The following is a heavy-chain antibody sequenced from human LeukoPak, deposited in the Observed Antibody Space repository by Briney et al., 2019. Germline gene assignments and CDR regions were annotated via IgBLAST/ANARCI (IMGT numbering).Heavy chain of an antibody. CDR1: GYTFTSYY. CDR3: ARDQEGFDY. CDR2: IYPRDGST. V-gene: IGHV1-46*01. Sequence: ASVKVSCKACGYTFTSYYMHWVRQAPGQGLEWMGMIYPRDGSTSYAQKFQGRVTVTRDTSTSTVHMELSGLRSEDTAVYYWARDQEGFDYWGQGTLVTVSS. J-gene: IGHJ4*02.